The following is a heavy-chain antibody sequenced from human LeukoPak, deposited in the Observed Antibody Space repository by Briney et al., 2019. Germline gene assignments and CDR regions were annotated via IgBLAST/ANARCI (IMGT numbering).Heavy chain of an antibody. CDR1: GFTFSNYW. CDR3: ARDSARIAEDYFDY. J-gene: IGHJ4*02. D-gene: IGHD6-13*01. V-gene: IGHV3-7*03. Sequence: GGSLRLSCVFSGFTFSNYWMSWVRQAPGKGLEWVANIKQDESEKHYVDSVKGRFTISRDSAKNSLYLQMNSLRAEDTAVYYCARDSARIAEDYFDYWGQGNLVTVSS. CDR2: IKQDESEK.